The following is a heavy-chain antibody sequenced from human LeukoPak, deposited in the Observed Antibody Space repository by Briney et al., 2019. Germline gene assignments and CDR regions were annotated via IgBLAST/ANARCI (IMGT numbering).Heavy chain of an antibody. CDR3: ASRYFCSSTSCYTFDY. CDR2: INHSGST. D-gene: IGHD2-2*02. Sequence: SETLSLTCAVYGEPFNGYYWNWIRQSPGKGLEWIGEINHSGSTNYNPSLKSRVTISVDTSKNQLSLKLNSVTAADTAVYYCASRYFCSSTSCYTFDYWGQGTLVTVSS. CDR1: GEPFNGYY. J-gene: IGHJ4*02. V-gene: IGHV4-34*01.